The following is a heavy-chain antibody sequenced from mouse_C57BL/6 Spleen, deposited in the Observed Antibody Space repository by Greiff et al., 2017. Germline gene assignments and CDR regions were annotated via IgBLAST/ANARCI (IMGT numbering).Heavy chain of an antibody. V-gene: IGHV1-18*01. CDR1: GYTFTDYN. CDR2: INPNNGGT. D-gene: IGHD3-2*02. J-gene: IGHJ2*01. CDR3: ARSDRQQRRLPFDY. Sequence: VQLQQSGPELVKPGASVKIPCKASGYTFTDYNMDWVKQSHGKGLEWIGDINPNNGGTIYNQKFKGKATLTVDKSSSTAYMELRSLTSEDTAVYYGARSDRQQRRLPFDYWGQGTTLTVSS.